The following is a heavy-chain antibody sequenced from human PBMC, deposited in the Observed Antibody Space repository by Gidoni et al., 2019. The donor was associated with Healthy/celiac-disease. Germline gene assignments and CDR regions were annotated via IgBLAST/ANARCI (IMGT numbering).Heavy chain of an antibody. V-gene: IGHV3-48*03. CDR3: ARDGVLSGYDRRGKYYYYMDV. CDR2: ISSSGSTI. D-gene: IGHD5-12*01. Sequence: EVQLVESGGGLVQPGGSLRLSFAASGFTFSSYEMNWVRQAPGKGLEWVSYISSSGSTIYYADSVKGRFTISRDNAKNSLYLQMNSLRAEDTAVYYCARDGVLSGYDRRGKYYYYMDVWGKGTTVTVSS. CDR1: GFTFSSYE. J-gene: IGHJ6*03.